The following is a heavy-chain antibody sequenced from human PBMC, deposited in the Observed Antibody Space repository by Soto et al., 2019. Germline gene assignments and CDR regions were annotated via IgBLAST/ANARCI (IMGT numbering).Heavy chain of an antibody. CDR3: ASSPRNYVAIFDY. D-gene: IGHD4-4*01. Sequence: ASVKVSCKVSGYTLTELSMHWVRQAPGKGLEWMGGFDPEDGETIYAQKFQGRVTMTEDTSTDTAYMELSSLRSEDTAVYYWASSPRNYVAIFDYWGQGTLVTVSS. CDR1: GYTLTELS. V-gene: IGHV1-24*01. CDR2: FDPEDGET. J-gene: IGHJ4*02.